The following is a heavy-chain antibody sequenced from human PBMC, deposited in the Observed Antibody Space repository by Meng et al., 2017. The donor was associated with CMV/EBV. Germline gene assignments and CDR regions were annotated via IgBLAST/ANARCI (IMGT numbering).Heavy chain of an antibody. V-gene: IGHV3-11*04. J-gene: IGHJ6*02. CDR3: ARDDRSGSYYDYYYNGMDV. CDR1: GFTFSDYY. D-gene: IGHD1-26*01. Sequence: GGSLRLSCAASGFTFSDYYMSWIRQAPGKGLEWVSYISSSGSTIYYADSVKGRFTISRDNAKNSLYLQMNSLRAEDTAVYYCARDDRSGSYYDYYYNGMDVWGQGTTVTVSS. CDR2: ISSSGSTI.